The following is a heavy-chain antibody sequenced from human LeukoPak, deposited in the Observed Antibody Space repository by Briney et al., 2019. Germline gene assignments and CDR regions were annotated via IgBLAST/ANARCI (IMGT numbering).Heavy chain of an antibody. D-gene: IGHD4-17*01. CDR1: GFTFSSYG. CDR2: IRFDGSNK. J-gene: IGHJ3*02. Sequence: PGGSLRLSCAASGFTFSSYGMHWVRQAPGKGLEWVAFIRFDGSNKYNADSVKGRFTISRDNSKNTLYLQMNSLRAEDTAVYYCAKDPNGDYIGTFDIWGQGTMVTVSS. V-gene: IGHV3-30*02. CDR3: AKDPNGDYIGTFDI.